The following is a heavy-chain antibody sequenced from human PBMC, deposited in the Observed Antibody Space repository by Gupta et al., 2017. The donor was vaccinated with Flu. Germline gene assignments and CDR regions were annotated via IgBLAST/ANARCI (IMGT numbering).Heavy chain of an antibody. J-gene: IGHJ6*03. CDR2: SSHIGHPI. Sequence: RWTRRAPGKGLEWVSSSSHIGHPIYTAPSVKGRFTISRDNTKNSLFLQMDSLRVEDTAVYYCARRTTFADLHLYYLDVWGKGTTATVSS. V-gene: IGHV3-11*01. CDR3: ARRTTFADLHLYYLDV.